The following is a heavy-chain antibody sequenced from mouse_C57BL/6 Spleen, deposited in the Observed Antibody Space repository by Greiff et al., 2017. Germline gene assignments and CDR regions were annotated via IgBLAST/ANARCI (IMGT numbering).Heavy chain of an antibody. Sequence: VQLQQSGAELVRPGASVKLSCTASGFNIKDDYMHWVKQRPEQGLEWIGWIDPENGDTEYASKFQGKATITADTSSNTAYLQLSSLTSEDTAVYYCTLITTVPLDYWGQGTTLTVSS. CDR1: GFNIKDDY. CDR2: IDPENGDT. CDR3: TLITTVPLDY. V-gene: IGHV14-4*01. J-gene: IGHJ2*01. D-gene: IGHD1-1*01.